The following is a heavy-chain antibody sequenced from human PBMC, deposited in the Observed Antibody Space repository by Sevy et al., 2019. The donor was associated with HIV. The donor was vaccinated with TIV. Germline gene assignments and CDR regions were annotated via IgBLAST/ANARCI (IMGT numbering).Heavy chain of an antibody. J-gene: IGHJ3*02. Sequence: GGSLRLSCAASGFTFSSYAMHWVRQAPGKGLEWVAVISYDGSNKYYADSVKGRFTISRDNSKNTLYLQMNSLRAEDTAVYYCAREGDYDSSGYYYGSGFDIWGQGTMVTVS. V-gene: IGHV3-30-3*01. CDR2: ISYDGSNK. D-gene: IGHD3-22*01. CDR1: GFTFSSYA. CDR3: AREGDYDSSGYYYGSGFDI.